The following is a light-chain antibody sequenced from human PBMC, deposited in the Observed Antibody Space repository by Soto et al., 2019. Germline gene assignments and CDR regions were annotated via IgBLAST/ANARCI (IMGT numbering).Light chain of an antibody. V-gene: IGKV1-39*01. J-gene: IGKJ1*01. CDR2: SAS. Sequence: DIRFTESPASLSSSVGDRFTVTCLASQNIDKYLHWYQQKPGKAPNLLIFSASILQSGVPSKFIGSGSETEFTFTISGLQPEDFATYYCQQTYNNSVTFGQGTKVDIK. CDR3: QQTYNNSVT. CDR1: QNIDKY.